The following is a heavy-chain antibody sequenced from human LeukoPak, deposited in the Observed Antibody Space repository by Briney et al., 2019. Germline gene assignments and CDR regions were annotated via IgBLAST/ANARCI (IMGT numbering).Heavy chain of an antibody. CDR3: AKRPDCSTTNCFRFEY. Sequence: GGSLRLSCAASGFTFSTYAMSWVRQAPGQGLEWVSSISGDGGSTYYEESVKGRSTISRDNSKNTLYLQMNSLRAEDTAVYYCAKRPDCSTTNCFRFEYWGQGTLVTVSS. D-gene: IGHD2-2*01. CDR2: ISGDGGST. V-gene: IGHV3-23*01. J-gene: IGHJ4*02. CDR1: GFTFSTYA.